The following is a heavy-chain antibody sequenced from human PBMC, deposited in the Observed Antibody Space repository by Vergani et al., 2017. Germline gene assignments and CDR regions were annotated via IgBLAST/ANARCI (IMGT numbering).Heavy chain of an antibody. CDR3: AGGQLWSQRD. V-gene: IGHV4-39*07. CDR1: GGSISSSSYY. D-gene: IGHD5-18*01. Sequence: QLQLQESGPGLVKPSETLSLTCTVSGGSISSSSYYWGWIRQPPGKGLEWIGSIYYSGSTYYNPSLNCRVTISVDTSKNQFSLKLSSVTAADTAVYYCAGGQLWSQRDWGQGTLVTVSS. J-gene: IGHJ4*02. CDR2: IYYSGST.